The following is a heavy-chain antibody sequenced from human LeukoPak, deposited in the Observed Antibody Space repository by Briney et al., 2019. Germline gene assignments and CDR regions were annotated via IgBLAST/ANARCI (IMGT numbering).Heavy chain of an antibody. CDR3: AETNTQDWFDP. CDR2: IYYSGET. V-gene: IGHV4-39*07. D-gene: IGHD1-1*01. J-gene: IGHJ5*02. CDR1: GGSISSTNYY. Sequence: SETLSLTCRVSGGSISSTNYYWGWIRQPPGQGLEWIASIYYSGETFYNPSLESRVAISVDTSSNEVFLDLFSVTAADTAMYYCAETNTQDWFDPWGGGTLVTVSS.